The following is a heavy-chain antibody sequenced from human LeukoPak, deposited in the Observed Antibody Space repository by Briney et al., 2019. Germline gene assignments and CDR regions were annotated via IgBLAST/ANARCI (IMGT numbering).Heavy chain of an antibody. Sequence: GGSLRLSCRASAFIFSNHGMHWVRQAPGKGLEWVSFIRYDGSRKYYADSVKGRFTISRDNSKNTLDLQMSSLTTGDTAVYYCARGNSAGWYEYMDVWGKGTTFIVSS. D-gene: IGHD6-19*01. J-gene: IGHJ6*03. V-gene: IGHV3-30*02. CDR1: AFIFSNHG. CDR2: IRYDGSRK. CDR3: ARGNSAGWYEYMDV.